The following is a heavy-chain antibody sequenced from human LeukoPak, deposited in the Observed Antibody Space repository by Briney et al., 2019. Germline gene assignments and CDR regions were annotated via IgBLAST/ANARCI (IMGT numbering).Heavy chain of an antibody. J-gene: IGHJ5*02. V-gene: IGHV3-30-3*01. CDR1: GFTFSSYA. D-gene: IGHD2-2*01. CDR2: ISYDGSNK. Sequence: PGGSLRLSCAASGFTFSSYAMHWVRQAPGKGLEWVAVISYDGSNKYYADSVKGRFTISRDNSKNTLYLQMNSLRAEDTAVYYCARASDIVVVPAASGLDPWGQGTLVTVSS. CDR3: ARASDIVVVPAASGLDP.